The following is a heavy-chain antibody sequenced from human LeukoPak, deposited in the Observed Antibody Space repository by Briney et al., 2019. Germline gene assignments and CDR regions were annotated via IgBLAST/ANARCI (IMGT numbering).Heavy chain of an antibody. CDR2: IRSKANSYAT. CDR1: GFTFSGSA. CDR3: AKSRNFYYYFMEV. J-gene: IGHJ6*03. V-gene: IGHV3-73*01. Sequence: GGSLRLSCAASGFTFSGSAMHWVRQASGKGLEWVGRIRSKANSYATAYAASVKGRFTISRDNSKNTLYLQMNTLRVEDTALYYCAKSRNFYYYFMEVSGRGTKVTISS.